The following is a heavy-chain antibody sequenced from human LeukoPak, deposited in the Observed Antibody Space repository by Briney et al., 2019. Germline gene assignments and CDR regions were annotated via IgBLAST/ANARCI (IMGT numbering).Heavy chain of an antibody. J-gene: IGHJ5*02. CDR3: ARDQAYCSGGSCYLVWFDP. Sequence: SETLSLTRTVSGYSISSGYYWGWIRQPPGKGLEWIGSIYHSGSTYYNPSLKSRVTISVDTSKNQFSLKLSSVAAADTAVYYCARDQAYCSGGSCYLVWFDPWGQGTLVTVSS. D-gene: IGHD2-15*01. CDR1: GYSISSGYY. V-gene: IGHV4-38-2*02. CDR2: IYHSGST.